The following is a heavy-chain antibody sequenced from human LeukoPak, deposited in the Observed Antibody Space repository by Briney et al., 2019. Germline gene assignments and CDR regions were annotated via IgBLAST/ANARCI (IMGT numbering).Heavy chain of an antibody. CDR1: GGSISSYY. V-gene: IGHV4-59*08. J-gene: IGHJ5*02. CDR2: IYYSGST. Sequence: PSETLSLTCTVSGGSISSYYWSWIRQPPGKGLEWIGYIYYSGSTNYNPSLKSRVTISVDTSKNQFSLKLSSVTAADTAVYYCARHRSSGWYSYWFDPWGQGTLVTVSS. D-gene: IGHD6-13*01. CDR3: ARHRSSGWYSYWFDP.